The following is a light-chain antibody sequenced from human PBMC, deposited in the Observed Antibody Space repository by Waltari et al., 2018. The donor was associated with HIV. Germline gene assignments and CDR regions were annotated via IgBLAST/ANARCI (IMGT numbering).Light chain of an antibody. CDR3: QSADSSGTYVV. CDR2: EDT. J-gene: IGLJ2*01. Sequence: SYELTQPPSVSVSPGKTARISCSGDGLPKHYDNWYQQKAGQAPVLVMYEDTESPSGIPERFSGSSSGTTVTLTISGVQPDDEADYYCQSADSSGTYVVFGGGTKVAVL. V-gene: IGLV3-25*03. CDR1: GLPKHY.